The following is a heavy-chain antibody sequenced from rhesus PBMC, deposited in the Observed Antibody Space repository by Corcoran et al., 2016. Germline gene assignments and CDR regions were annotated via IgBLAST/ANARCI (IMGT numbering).Heavy chain of an antibody. J-gene: IGHJ4*01. CDR1: GYSFTSSW. Sequence: EVQLVQSGAEVKRPGESLRISCKTSGYSFTSSWISWVRQMPGKGLEWMGSIYPGDSDNKYNPSFQGHVTSSADKSISTTYLQWSSLKASDTATYYCAKKGGLYYFDYWGQGVLVTVSS. CDR3: AKKGGLYYFDY. V-gene: IGHV5-43*02. CDR2: IYPGDSDN. D-gene: IGHD6-37*01.